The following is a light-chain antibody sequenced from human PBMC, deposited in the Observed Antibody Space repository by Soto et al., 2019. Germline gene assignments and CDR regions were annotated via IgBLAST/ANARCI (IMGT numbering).Light chain of an antibody. Sequence: QSVVTQPPSVSAAPRQKVTISCSGSTSNIGTNSVSWYQQLPGTAPKLLIYDNNKRPSGISYRFSASKSGTSATLAITGLQTGDEADYYCGTWDSSLSTGVFGGGTKVTVL. V-gene: IGLV1-51*01. CDR3: GTWDSSLSTGV. CDR1: TSNIGTNS. J-gene: IGLJ2*01. CDR2: DNN.